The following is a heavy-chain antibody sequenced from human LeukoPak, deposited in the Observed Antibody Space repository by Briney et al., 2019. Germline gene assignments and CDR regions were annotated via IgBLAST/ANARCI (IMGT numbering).Heavy chain of an antibody. CDR3: ARVLHKRNYDSSVYYGY. CDR2: ITSSSTTI. CDR1: GFTFSSYS. J-gene: IGHJ4*02. V-gene: IGHV3-48*01. D-gene: IGHD3-22*01. Sequence: GGSLRLSCAASGFTFSSYSMNWVRQAPGKGLEWVSYITSSSTTIYYADSVEGRFTISRDNAKNSLYLQMNSLRAEDTAVYYCARVLHKRNYDSSVYYGYWGQGTLVTVSS.